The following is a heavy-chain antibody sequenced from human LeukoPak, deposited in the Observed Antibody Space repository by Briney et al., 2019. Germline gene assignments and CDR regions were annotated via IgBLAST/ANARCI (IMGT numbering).Heavy chain of an antibody. D-gene: IGHD3-16*01. CDR1: GFTFSSYG. V-gene: IGHV3-30*02. CDR2: IRYDGSNK. CDR3: AKEGMITFGGVIPVNADY. Sequence: QAGGSLRLSCAASGFTFSSYGMHWVRQAPGKGLEWVAFIRYDGSNKYYADSVKGRFTISRDNSKNTLYLQMNSLRAEDTAVYYCAKEGMITFGGVIPVNADYWGQGTLVTVSS. J-gene: IGHJ4*02.